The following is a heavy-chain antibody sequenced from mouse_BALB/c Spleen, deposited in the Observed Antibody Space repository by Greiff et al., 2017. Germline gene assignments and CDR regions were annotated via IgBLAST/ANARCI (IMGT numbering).Heavy chain of an antibody. V-gene: IGHV1-7*01. Sequence: VQLQQSGAELAKPGASVKMSCKASGYTFTSYWMHWVKQRPGQGLEWIGYINPSTGYTEYNQKFKDKATLIADKSSSTAYMQLSSLTSEDSAVYYCARQYGNYWFAYWGQGTLVTVSA. CDR3: ARQYGNYWFAY. CDR2: INPSTGYT. D-gene: IGHD2-10*02. CDR1: GYTFTSYW. J-gene: IGHJ3*01.